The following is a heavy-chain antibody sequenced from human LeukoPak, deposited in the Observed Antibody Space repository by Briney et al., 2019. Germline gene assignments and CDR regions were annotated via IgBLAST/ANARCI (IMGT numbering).Heavy chain of an antibody. J-gene: IGHJ3*02. D-gene: IGHD1/OR15-1a*01. Sequence: PSETLSLTCTVSGASINSYYWSWIRQPPGKGLEWVGYIYYSGSTSYNPSLKSRVTISVDTSKNQFSLKLNSVTAADTAVYYCARRKNNAWSTDAFDIWGQGTMVTVSS. CDR2: IYYSGST. CDR1: GASINSYY. CDR3: ARRKNNAWSTDAFDI. V-gene: IGHV4-59*08.